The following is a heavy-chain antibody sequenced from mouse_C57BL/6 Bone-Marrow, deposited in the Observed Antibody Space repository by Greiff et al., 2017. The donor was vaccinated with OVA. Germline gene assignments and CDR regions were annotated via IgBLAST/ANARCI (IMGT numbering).Heavy chain of an antibody. Sequence: VQLVESGAELVRPGSSVKLSCKASGYTFTSYWMDWVKQRPGQGLEWIGNIYPSDSETHYNQKFKDKATLTVDKSSSTAYMQLSSLTSEDSAVYYCARLGEYDYDWGYWGQGTTLTVSS. J-gene: IGHJ2*01. CDR2: IYPSDSET. V-gene: IGHV1-61*01. CDR3: ARLGEYDYDWGY. D-gene: IGHD2-4*01. CDR1: GYTFTSYW.